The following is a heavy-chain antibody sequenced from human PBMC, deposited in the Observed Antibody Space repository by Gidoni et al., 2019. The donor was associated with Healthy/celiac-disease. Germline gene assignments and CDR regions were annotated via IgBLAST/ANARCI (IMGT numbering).Heavy chain of an antibody. J-gene: IGHJ4*02. D-gene: IGHD3-3*01. V-gene: IGHV1-8*01. Sequence: GVAQKFQGRVTMTRNTSISTAYMELSSLRSEDTAVYYCARVNPFDFWSGYYFDYWGQGTLVTVSS. CDR3: ARVNPFDFWSGYYFDY.